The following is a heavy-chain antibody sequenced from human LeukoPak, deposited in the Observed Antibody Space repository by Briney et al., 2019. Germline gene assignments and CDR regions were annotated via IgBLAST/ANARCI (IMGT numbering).Heavy chain of an antibody. J-gene: IGHJ4*02. CDR1: GFTFSSYG. Sequence: PGGSLRLSCAASGFTFSSYGMHWVRQAPGKGLEWVAVISYDGSNKYYADSVKGRFTISRDNSKNTLYLQMNSLRAEDTAVYYCANSAGGDSGDLDFDYWGQGTLVTVSS. V-gene: IGHV3-30*18. D-gene: IGHD4-17*01. CDR2: ISYDGSNK. CDR3: ANSAGGDSGDLDFDY.